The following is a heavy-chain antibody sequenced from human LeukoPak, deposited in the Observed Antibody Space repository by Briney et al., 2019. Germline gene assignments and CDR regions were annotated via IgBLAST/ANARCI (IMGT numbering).Heavy chain of an antibody. J-gene: IGHJ4*02. V-gene: IGHV3-7*03. Sequence: PGGSLRLSCAASGFTFSSYWMSWVRQAPGKGLEWVANIKQDGSEKYYVDSVKGRFTISRDNAKNSLYLQVNSLRAEDTALYYCAKDISPSEAAMVNWGQGTLVTVSS. CDR2: IKQDGSEK. CDR3: AKDISPSEAAMVN. CDR1: GFTFSSYW. D-gene: IGHD5-18*01.